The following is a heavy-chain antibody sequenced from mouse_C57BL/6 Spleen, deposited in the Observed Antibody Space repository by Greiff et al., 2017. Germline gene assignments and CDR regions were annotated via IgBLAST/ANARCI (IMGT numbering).Heavy chain of an antibody. CDR3: AREITTEWGFAY. D-gene: IGHD1-1*01. V-gene: IGHV1-82*01. Sequence: QVQLKESGPELVKPGASVKISCKASGYAFSSSWMNWVKQRPGKGLEWIGRIYPGDGDTNYNGKFKGKATLTADKSSSTAYMQLSSLTSEDSAVYFCAREITTEWGFAYWGQGTLVTVSA. J-gene: IGHJ3*01. CDR2: IYPGDGDT. CDR1: GYAFSSSW.